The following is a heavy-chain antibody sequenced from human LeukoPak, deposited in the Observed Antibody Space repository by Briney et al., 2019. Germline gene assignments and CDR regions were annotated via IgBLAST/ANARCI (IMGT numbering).Heavy chain of an antibody. CDR2: ISAYSGNT. Sequence: ASVKVSCKASGYTFTSYGISWVRQAPGQGLEWMGWISAYSGNTNYAQKLQGRVTMTTDTSTSTAYMELRSLRSDDTAVYYCARDRGYFWSGSSPFDYWGQGTLVTVSS. CDR3: ARDRGYFWSGSSPFDY. D-gene: IGHD3-3*01. V-gene: IGHV1-18*01. J-gene: IGHJ4*02. CDR1: GYTFTSYG.